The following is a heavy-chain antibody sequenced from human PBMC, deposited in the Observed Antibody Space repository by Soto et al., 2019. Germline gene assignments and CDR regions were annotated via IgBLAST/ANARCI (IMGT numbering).Heavy chain of an antibody. V-gene: IGHV4-34*01. J-gene: IGHJ5*02. CDR2: INHSGST. D-gene: IGHD6-19*01. Sequence: PSETLSLTCAVYGGSFSGYYWSWIRQPPGKGLEWIGEINHSGSTNYNPSLKSRVNISVDESKNQISLKLSSVTAADTAVYYCASVAYNSGDMGFDPWGQGTLVTVSS. CDR1: GGSFSGYY. CDR3: ASVAYNSGDMGFDP.